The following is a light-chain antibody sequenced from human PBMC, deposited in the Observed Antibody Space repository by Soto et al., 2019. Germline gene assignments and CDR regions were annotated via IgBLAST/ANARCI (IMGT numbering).Light chain of an antibody. CDR3: SSYTTSSTLLYV. J-gene: IGLJ1*01. Sequence: QSPLTQPASVSGSPGQSITISCTGTSSDVGGYNSVSWYQQHPGKAPKLMIYEVSNRPSGVSNRFSGSKSGNTASLTISGLQAEDEADYYCSSYTTSSTLLYVFGTGTKVTVL. CDR1: SSDVGGYNS. CDR2: EVS. V-gene: IGLV2-14*01.